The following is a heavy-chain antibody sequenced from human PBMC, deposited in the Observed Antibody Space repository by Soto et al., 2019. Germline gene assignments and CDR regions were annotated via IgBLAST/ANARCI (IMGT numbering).Heavy chain of an antibody. CDR2: ISPDGRTT. Sequence: PGGSLRLSCAASGFMFSRSWMSWVRQAPGEGLKWVASISPDGRTTYYVDSVKGRFTISRDNAENSVYLQMNSLRAEDTAVFYCASLLGSVTTLDNWGQGTLVTVS. V-gene: IGHV3-7*01. CDR3: ASLLGSVTTLDN. J-gene: IGHJ4*02. D-gene: IGHD1-1*01. CDR1: GFMFSRSW.